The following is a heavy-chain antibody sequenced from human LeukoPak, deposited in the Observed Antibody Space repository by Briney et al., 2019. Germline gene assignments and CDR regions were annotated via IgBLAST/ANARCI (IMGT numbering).Heavy chain of an antibody. CDR2: IYYSGST. J-gene: IGHJ3*02. Sequence: PSETLSLTCTVSGGSISSYYWSWIRQPPGKGLEWIGYIYYSGSTNYNPSLKSRVTISVDTSKNQFSLKPSSVTAADTAVYYCARDAAIGQWLRSGAFDIWGQGTMVTVSS. CDR1: GGSISSYY. V-gene: IGHV4-59*12. CDR3: ARDAAIGQWLRSGAFDI. D-gene: IGHD3-22*01.